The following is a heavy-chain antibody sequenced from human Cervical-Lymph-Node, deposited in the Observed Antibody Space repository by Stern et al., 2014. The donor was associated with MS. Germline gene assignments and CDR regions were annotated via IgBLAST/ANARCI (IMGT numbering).Heavy chain of an antibody. J-gene: IGHJ4*02. V-gene: IGHV4-4*02. D-gene: IGHD2-2*01. CDR1: GDSISNDNL. CDR2: VNHTWSA. CDR3: AIDQGFQLMNS. Sequence: QVQLQESGPGLVRPSGSLSVTCAVSGDSISNDNLWSWVRPPPGKGLEGSGEVNHTWSANYDPSIKSRVTISVDKYKNQFALRLTSMTAAETAVYYCAIDQGFQLMNSWGQGTLVIVSS.